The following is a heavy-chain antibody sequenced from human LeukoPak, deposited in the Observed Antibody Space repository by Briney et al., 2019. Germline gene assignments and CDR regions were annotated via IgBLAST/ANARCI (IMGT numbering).Heavy chain of an antibody. D-gene: IGHD3-16*01. V-gene: IGHV3-23*01. J-gene: IGHJ4*02. CDR1: GFIFSNYA. CDR2: IKGNGFDT. CDR3: AKDTGPLMITFGGVVISYFDY. Sequence: GGSLRLSCAGSGFIFSNYAMSWVRQAPGKGLEWVSGIKGNGFDTYYADSVKGRFTVSRDNSKNTLSLQMNSLSAEDTAVYYCAKDTGPLMITFGGVVISYFDYWGQGALVTAPS.